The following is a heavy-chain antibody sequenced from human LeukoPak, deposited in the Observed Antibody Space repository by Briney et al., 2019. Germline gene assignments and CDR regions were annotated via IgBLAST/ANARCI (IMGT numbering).Heavy chain of an antibody. CDR3: ARPNYGSGRNGMDV. CDR1: GYTFTGYY. J-gene: IGHJ6*02. V-gene: IGHV1-2*02. Sequence: ASVKVSCKASGYTFTGYYMHWVRQAPGQGLEWMGWINPNSGGTNYAQKFQGRVTMTRDTSISTAYMELSRLRSDDTAVYYCARPNYGSGRNGMDVWGQGTTVTVSS. D-gene: IGHD3-10*01. CDR2: INPNSGGT.